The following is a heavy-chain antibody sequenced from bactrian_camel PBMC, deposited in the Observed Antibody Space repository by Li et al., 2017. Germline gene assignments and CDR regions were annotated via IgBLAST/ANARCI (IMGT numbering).Heavy chain of an antibody. J-gene: IGHJ4*01. Sequence: VQLVESGGGLVQPGGSLRLSCAASGFTFTNYDMSWVRQAPGKGLEWVSGITSGGGSTYYPGSVKGRFTISRDNAKNTLYLQMSSLKPEDTAMYYCAAALIYVTGAYNYWGQGTQVTVS. CDR2: ITSGGGST. D-gene: IGHD5*01. V-gene: IGHV3S40*01. CDR1: GFTFTNYD. CDR3: AAALIYVTGAYNY.